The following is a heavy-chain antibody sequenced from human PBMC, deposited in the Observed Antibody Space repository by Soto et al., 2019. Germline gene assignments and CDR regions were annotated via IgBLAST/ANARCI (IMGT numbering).Heavy chain of an antibody. J-gene: IGHJ5*02. CDR2: ISGSGGST. Sequence: EVQLLESGGGLVQPGGSLRLSCAASGYTFSSYAMSWVRQAPGKGLEWVSGISGSGGSTYYADSVKGRFTISRDNSKNTLYLQMNSLRAEDTAVYYCAKDHDNFGLNWFDPWGQGTLVTVSS. CDR3: AKDHDNFGLNWFDP. D-gene: IGHD3-10*01. V-gene: IGHV3-23*01. CDR1: GYTFSSYA.